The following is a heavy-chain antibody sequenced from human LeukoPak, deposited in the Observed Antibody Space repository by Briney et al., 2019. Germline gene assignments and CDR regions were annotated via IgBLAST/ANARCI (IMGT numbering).Heavy chain of an antibody. V-gene: IGHV1-69*13. CDR3: ASFTIFGVVTPSEDYYFDY. J-gene: IGHJ4*02. D-gene: IGHD3-3*01. CDR1: GGTFSSYA. CDR2: IIPIFGTA. Sequence: SVKVSCKASGGTFSSYAISWVRQAPGQGLEWMGGIIPIFGTANYAQKFQGRVAITADESTSTAYMELSSLRSEDTAVYYCASFTIFGVVTPSEDYYFDYWGQGTLVTVSS.